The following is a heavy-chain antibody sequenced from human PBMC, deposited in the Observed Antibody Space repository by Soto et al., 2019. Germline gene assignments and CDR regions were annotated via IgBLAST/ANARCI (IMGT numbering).Heavy chain of an antibody. CDR2: IYSGGST. CDR3: ARTRLVRHYYYMDV. Sequence: GGSLRFSCAASGFTVSSNYMSWVRQAPGKGLEWVSVIYSGGSTHYADSVKGRFTISRDNSKNTLYLQMNSLRAEDTAVYYCARTRLVRHYYYMDVWGKGTTVTVSS. CDR1: GFTVSSNY. V-gene: IGHV3-66*01. D-gene: IGHD3-9*01. J-gene: IGHJ6*03.